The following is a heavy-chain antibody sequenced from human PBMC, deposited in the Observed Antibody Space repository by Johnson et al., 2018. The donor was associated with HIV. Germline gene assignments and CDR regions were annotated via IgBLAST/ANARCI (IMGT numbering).Heavy chain of an antibody. D-gene: IGHD4-17*01. V-gene: IGHV3-11*04. CDR2: ISSSGSTI. CDR1: GFIFSDYY. CDR3: ARDSTPWGGDSVAYSFDI. Sequence: QVQLVESGGGLVKPGGSLRLSCAASGFIFSDYYMNWIRQAPGKGLAWVSYISSSGSTIYYADSVKGRFTISRDNAKNSLYLQMNSLRDEDTAVYYCARDSTPWGGDSVAYSFDIWGQGRMVTVSS. J-gene: IGHJ3*02.